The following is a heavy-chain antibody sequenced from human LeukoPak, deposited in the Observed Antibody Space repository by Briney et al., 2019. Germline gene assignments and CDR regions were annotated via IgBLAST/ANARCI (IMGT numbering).Heavy chain of an antibody. V-gene: IGHV4-30-4*01. Sequence: PSQTLSLTCTVSGGSLSSGDYYWGWIRQPPGKGLEWIGYIYYSGSTYYNPSLKSRATISVDTSKNQFSLKLSSVTAADTAVYYCARGHDYGDYGGGAFDIWGQGTMVTISS. J-gene: IGHJ3*02. CDR2: IYYSGST. CDR3: ARGHDYGDYGGGAFDI. CDR1: GGSLSSGDYY. D-gene: IGHD4-17*01.